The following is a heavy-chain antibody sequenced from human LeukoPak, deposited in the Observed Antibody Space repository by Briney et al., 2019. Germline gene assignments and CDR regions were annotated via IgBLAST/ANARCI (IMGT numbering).Heavy chain of an antibody. CDR1: GYTLTELS. V-gene: IGHV1-24*01. J-gene: IGHJ4*02. CDR2: FDPEDGET. Sequence: ASVKVSCKVSGYTLTELSMHWVRQAPGKGLEWMGGFDPEDGETIYAQKFQGRVTITRDTSASTAYMELSSLRSEDTAVYYCARDTDEFDYWGQGTLVTVSS. CDR3: ARDTDEFDY.